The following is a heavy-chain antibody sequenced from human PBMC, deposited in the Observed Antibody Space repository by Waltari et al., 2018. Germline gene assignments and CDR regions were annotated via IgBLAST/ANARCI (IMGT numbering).Heavy chain of an antibody. CDR1: EDTFNGYY. CDR3: ARAIGWEQIDY. D-gene: IGHD1-26*01. Sequence: QVQLVQSGAEVKKPGAAVTVSCKASEDTFNGYYIQWVRQAPGQGLEWMGWINPNSGDKNNGAKFRGRVTMTRDTSIHTAYMELSRLRSDDTAIYFCARAIGWEQIDYWGQGTLVTVSS. J-gene: IGHJ4*02. V-gene: IGHV1-2*02. CDR2: INPNSGDK.